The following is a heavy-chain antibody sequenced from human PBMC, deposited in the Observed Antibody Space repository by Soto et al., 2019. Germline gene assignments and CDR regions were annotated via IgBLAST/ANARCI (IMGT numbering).Heavy chain of an antibody. D-gene: IGHD2-2*02. CDR3: ARGTIVVVPAAIPGGDYYYGMDV. CDR2: IIPIFGTA. J-gene: IGHJ6*02. Sequence: QVQLVQSGAEVKKPGSSVKVSCKASGGTFSSYAISWVRQAPGQGLEWMGGIIPIFGTANYAQKFQGRVTITADESTSTAYMELSSLRSEDTAVYYCARGTIVVVPAAIPGGDYYYGMDVWGQGPTVTVSS. CDR1: GGTFSSYA. V-gene: IGHV1-69*01.